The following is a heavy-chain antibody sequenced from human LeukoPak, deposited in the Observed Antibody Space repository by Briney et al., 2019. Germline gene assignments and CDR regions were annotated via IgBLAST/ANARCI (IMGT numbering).Heavy chain of an antibody. D-gene: IGHD7-27*01. V-gene: IGHV4-59*01. J-gene: IGHJ3*02. Sequence: PSETLSLTCTVSGGSISSYYWSWVRQPPGKGLEWIGYIYYSGSTNYNPSLKSQVTISVDTSKNQFSLKLSSVTAADTAVYYCARVTGDTAFDIWGQGTMVTVSS. CDR1: GGSISSYY. CDR2: IYYSGST. CDR3: ARVTGDTAFDI.